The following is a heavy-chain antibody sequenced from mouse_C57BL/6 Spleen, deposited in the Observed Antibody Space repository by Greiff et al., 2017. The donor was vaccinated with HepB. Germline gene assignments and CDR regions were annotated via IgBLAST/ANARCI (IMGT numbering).Heavy chain of an antibody. CDR1: GYTFTDYY. J-gene: IGHJ2*01. D-gene: IGHD2-2*01. V-gene: IGHV1-26*01. CDR2: INPNNGGT. CDR3: PRSENYGYDSYYFDY. Sequence: EVQLQQSGPELVKPGASVKISCKASGYTFTDYYMNWVKQSHGKSLEWIGDINPNNGGTSYNQKFKGKATLTVDKSSSTAYMELRSLTSEDSAVYYCPRSENYGYDSYYFDYWGQSTTLTVSS.